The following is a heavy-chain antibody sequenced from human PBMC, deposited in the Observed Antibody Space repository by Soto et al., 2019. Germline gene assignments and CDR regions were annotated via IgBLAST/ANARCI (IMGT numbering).Heavy chain of an antibody. V-gene: IGHV1-8*01. CDR2: MNPNSGNT. Sequence: ASVKVSCKASGYTFTSYDINWVRQATGQGLEWMGWMNPNSGNTGYAQKFQGRVTMTRNTSISTAYMELSSLRSEDTAVYYCARGPGIAVAGTQRPQTKLYYYYYYMDVWGKGTTVTVSS. J-gene: IGHJ6*03. CDR3: ARGPGIAVAGTQRPQTKLYYYYYYMDV. CDR1: GYTFTSYD. D-gene: IGHD6-19*01.